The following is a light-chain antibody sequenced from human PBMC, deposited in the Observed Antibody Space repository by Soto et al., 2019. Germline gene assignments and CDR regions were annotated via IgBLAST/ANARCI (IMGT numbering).Light chain of an antibody. CDR1: QGIRNY. V-gene: IGKV1-6*01. Sequence: IQMTQSPSSLSASVGDRVTITCRASQGIRNYLGWYQQKPGKAPKLLIYAASTLQSGVPSRFSGSGSDTDFTLSINNLQPEDFATYYCLQDYNYPRTFGQGTKADIK. CDR2: AAS. CDR3: LQDYNYPRT. J-gene: IGKJ1*01.